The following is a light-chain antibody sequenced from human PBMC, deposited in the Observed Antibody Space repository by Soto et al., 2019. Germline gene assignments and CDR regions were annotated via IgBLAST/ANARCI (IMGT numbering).Light chain of an antibody. CDR1: NIASNP. V-gene: IGLV1-44*01. CDR2: TNN. CDR3: ATWDDSLNGPV. J-gene: IGLJ3*02. Sequence: QSVLTQPPSASGTPGQRVAISCSANIASNPVDWYQQLPGTAPKLLIYTNNLRPSGVPDRFSGSKSGTSASLAISGLQSEDEADYYCATWDDSLNGPVFGGGTKVTVL.